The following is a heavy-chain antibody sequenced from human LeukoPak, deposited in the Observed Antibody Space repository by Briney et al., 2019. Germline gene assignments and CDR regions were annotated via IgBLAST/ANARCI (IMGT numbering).Heavy chain of an antibody. Sequence: PSETLSLTCAVYGGSFSGYYWSWLRQPPGKGLKWIGEINHSGSTNYNPSLKSRVTISVDTSKNQFSLKLSSVTAADTAVYYCARWPPSEDIVVVPAPNYYMDVWGKGTTVTVSS. J-gene: IGHJ6*03. V-gene: IGHV4-34*01. CDR1: GGSFSGYY. D-gene: IGHD2-2*01. CDR2: INHSGST. CDR3: ARWPPSEDIVVVPAPNYYMDV.